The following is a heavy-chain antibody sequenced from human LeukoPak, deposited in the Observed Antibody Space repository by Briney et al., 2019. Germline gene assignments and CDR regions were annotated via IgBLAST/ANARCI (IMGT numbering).Heavy chain of an antibody. CDR1: GFAFSNFA. CDR2: VPYEGTIK. Sequence: GGSLRLSCAASGFAFSNFAMHWVRQAPGKGLEWVAVVPYEGTIKYYSDSAKGRFTISRDNSNSLISLQMNDLTTEDTAVYYCAREKFDSWGQGTLVTVSS. CDR3: AREKFDS. V-gene: IGHV3-30*14. J-gene: IGHJ5*01.